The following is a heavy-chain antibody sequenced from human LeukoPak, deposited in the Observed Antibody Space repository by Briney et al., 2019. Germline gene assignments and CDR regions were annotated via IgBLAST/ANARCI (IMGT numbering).Heavy chain of an antibody. Sequence: ASVKVSCKVSGYTLTELSMHWVRQAPGKGLEWMGGFDPEDGETIYAQKFQGRVTMTEDTSTDTAYMELSSLGSEDTAVYYCARGLTTVVTLSYYYYMDVWGKGTTVTVSS. V-gene: IGHV1-24*01. D-gene: IGHD4-23*01. CDR1: GYTLTELS. CDR3: ARGLTTVVTLSYYYYMDV. CDR2: FDPEDGET. J-gene: IGHJ6*03.